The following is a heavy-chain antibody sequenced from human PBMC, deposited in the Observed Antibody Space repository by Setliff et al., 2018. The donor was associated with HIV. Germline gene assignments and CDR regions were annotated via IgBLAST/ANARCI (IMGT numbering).Heavy chain of an antibody. CDR3: ARGYPGIAVAGLSYYYYYYMDV. V-gene: IGHV4-59*01. D-gene: IGHD6-19*01. Sequence: SETLSLTCTVSGVSISSYYWSWIRQPPGKGLEWIGYIYYSGSTNYNPSLKSRVTISVDTSKNQFSLKLSSVTAADTAVYYCARGYPGIAVAGLSYYYYYYMDVWGKGTTVTVSS. J-gene: IGHJ6*03. CDR2: IYYSGST. CDR1: GVSISSYY.